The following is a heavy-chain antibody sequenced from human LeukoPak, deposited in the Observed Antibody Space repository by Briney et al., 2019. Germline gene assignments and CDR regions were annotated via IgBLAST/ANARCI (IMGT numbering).Heavy chain of an antibody. D-gene: IGHD6-13*01. CDR1: GFTFSSYG. CDR3: LCLGSMAAAGTDY. V-gene: IGHV3-30*03. J-gene: IGHJ4*02. Sequence: GRSLRLSCAASGFTFSSYGMHWVRQAPGKGLEWVAVISYDGSNKYYADSVKGRFTISRDNSKNTLYLQMNSLRAEDTAVYYCLCLGSMAAAGTDYWGQGALVTVSS. CDR2: ISYDGSNK.